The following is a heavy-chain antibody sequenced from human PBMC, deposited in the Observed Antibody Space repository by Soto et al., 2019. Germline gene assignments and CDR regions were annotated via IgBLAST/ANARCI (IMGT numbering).Heavy chain of an antibody. CDR2: ISWDGGIT. CDR3: AKDHSRYDSSAYSAH. Sequence: PWGSLRLSCAASGFTFDDYTMHWVRQTPGKGLEWVSLISWDGGITYYADFVKGRFTISRDNSKNSLTLQMNSLRNEDTALYYCAKDHSRYDSSAYSAHWGQGTMVTVSS. CDR1: GFTFDDYT. V-gene: IGHV3-43*01. J-gene: IGHJ4*02. D-gene: IGHD3-22*01.